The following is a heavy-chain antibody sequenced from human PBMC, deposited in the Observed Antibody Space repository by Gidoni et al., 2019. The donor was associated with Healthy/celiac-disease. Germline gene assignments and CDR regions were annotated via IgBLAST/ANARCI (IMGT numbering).Heavy chain of an antibody. CDR3: ARKGYSYGSYYFDY. CDR1: GGSISSSSYY. V-gene: IGHV4-39*01. D-gene: IGHD5-18*01. CDR2: IYYSGST. Sequence: QLQLQESGPGLVKPSETLSLTCTVSGGSISSSSYYWGWIRQPPGKGLEWIGSIYYSGSTYYNPSLKSRVTISVDTSKNQFSLKLSSVTAADTAVYYCARKGYSYGSYYFDYWGQGTLVTVSS. J-gene: IGHJ4*02.